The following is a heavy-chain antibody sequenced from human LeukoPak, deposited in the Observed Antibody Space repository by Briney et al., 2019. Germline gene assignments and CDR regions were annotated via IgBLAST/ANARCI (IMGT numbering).Heavy chain of an antibody. Sequence: PSGTLSLTCAVSGGSISSSNWWSWVRQPPGKGLEWIAYIYYSGTTKYNPSLKSRVTISVDTSKNQFSLRLTSVTAADTAVYFCARLGIGVVPSAMLGDYYFDYWGQGTLVTVSS. CDR1: GGSISSSNW. D-gene: IGHD2-2*01. CDR3: ARLGIGVVPSAMLGDYYFDY. CDR2: IYYSGTT. V-gene: IGHV4-4*02. J-gene: IGHJ4*02.